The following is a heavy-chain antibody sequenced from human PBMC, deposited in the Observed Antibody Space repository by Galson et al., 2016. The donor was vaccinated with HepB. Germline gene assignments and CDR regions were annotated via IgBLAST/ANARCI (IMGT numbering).Heavy chain of an antibody. CDR2: IWYDGSNK. V-gene: IGHV3-33*06. CDR1: RFTFSSYS. CDR3: VKSHGGYHYCFFDL. D-gene: IGHD5-18*01. J-gene: IGHJ2*01. Sequence: SLRLSCAASRFTFSSYSMHWVRQAPGKGLEWVAVIWYDGSNKYYAESVKGRFTISRDNSMDTLYLEMNSLRAKDTAVYYCVKSHGGYHYCFFDLWGRGTLVTVSS.